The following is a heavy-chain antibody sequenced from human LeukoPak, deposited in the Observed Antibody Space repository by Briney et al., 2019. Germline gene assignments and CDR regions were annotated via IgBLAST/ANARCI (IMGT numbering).Heavy chain of an antibody. CDR1: GDSVSSNSAA. J-gene: IGHJ5*02. V-gene: IGHV6-1*01. CDR3: TREASGSVMRS. CDR2: TYYRSKWYN. D-gene: IGHD3-10*01. Sequence: SQTLSLTCAISGDSVSSNSAAWNWIRQSPSGGLEWLGRTYYRSKWYNDYAVSVKSRITINPDTSKNQLSLQLNSVTPEDTAIYYCTREASGSVMRSWGQGPLVTVSS.